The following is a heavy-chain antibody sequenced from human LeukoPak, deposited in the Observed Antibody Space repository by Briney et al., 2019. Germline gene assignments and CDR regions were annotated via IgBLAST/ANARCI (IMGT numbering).Heavy chain of an antibody. J-gene: IGHJ5*02. CDR3: VRLSWELGDGGVT. V-gene: IGHV3-74*01. D-gene: IGHD1-26*01. CDR2: INTDGSST. CDR1: GFTFSSYW. Sequence: GGSLRLSCAASGFTFSSYWMHWVRQAPGKGLVWISRINTDGSSTTYADSVKGRFTISRDNAKNTLYLQMNSLRAEDTAVYYCVRLSWELGDGGVTWGQGTLVTVSS.